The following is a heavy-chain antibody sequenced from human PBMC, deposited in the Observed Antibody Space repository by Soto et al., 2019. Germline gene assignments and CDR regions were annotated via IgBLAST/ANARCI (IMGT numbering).Heavy chain of an antibody. CDR2: IYYSGST. Sequence: SETLSLTCTVSGGSISSSSYYWGWIRQPPGKGLEWIGSIYYSGSTYYNPSLKSRVTISVDTSKNQFSLRLSSVTAADTAVYYCARQDVLRNWYFDLWGRGTLVTVSS. J-gene: IGHJ2*01. CDR1: GGSISSSSYY. D-gene: IGHD3-3*01. CDR3: ARQDVLRNWYFDL. V-gene: IGHV4-39*01.